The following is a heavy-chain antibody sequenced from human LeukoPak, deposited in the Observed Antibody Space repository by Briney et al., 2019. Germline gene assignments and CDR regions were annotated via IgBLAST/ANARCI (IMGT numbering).Heavy chain of an antibody. Sequence: SETLSLTCAVYGGSLSGYYWSWIRQPPGKGLEWIGEINHSGSTNYNPSLKSRVTISVDTSKHQFSLKLSSVTAADTAVYCCARGGVVVVAATPTRDNWFDPWGQGTLVTVSS. CDR3: ARGGVVVVAATPTRDNWFDP. J-gene: IGHJ5*02. V-gene: IGHV4-34*01. CDR2: INHSGST. CDR1: GGSLSGYY. D-gene: IGHD2-15*01.